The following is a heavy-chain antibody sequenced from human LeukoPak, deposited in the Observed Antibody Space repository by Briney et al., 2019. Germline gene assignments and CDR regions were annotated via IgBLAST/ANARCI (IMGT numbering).Heavy chain of an antibody. D-gene: IGHD3-22*01. CDR3: ARVLWDSSGYKDY. J-gene: IGHJ4*02. CDR1: GGSFSGYY. V-gene: IGHV4-34*01. CDR2: INHSGST. Sequence: PSETLSLTCAVYGGSFSGYYRSWIRQPPGKGLEWIGEINHSGSTNYNPSLKSRVTISVDTSKNQFSLKLSSVTAADTAVYYCARVLWDSSGYKDYWGQGTLVTVSS.